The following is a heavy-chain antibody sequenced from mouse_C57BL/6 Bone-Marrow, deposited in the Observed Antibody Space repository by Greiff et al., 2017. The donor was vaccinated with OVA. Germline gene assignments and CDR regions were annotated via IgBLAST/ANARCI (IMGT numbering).Heavy chain of an antibody. V-gene: IGHV1-12*01. CDR3: ARGRAWDYHYYAMDY. J-gene: IGHJ4*01. CDR1: GYTFTSYN. D-gene: IGHD2-4*01. CDR2: IYPGNGDT. Sequence: LQQSGAELVRPGASVKMSCKASGYTFTSYNMHWVKQTPRQGLEWIGAIYPGNGDTSYNQKFKGKATLTVDKSSSTAYMQLSSLTSEDSAVYFCARGRAWDYHYYAMDYWGQGTSVTVSS.